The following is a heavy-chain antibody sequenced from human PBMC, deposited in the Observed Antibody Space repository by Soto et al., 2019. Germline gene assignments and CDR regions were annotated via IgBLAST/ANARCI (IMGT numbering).Heavy chain of an antibody. J-gene: IGHJ4*02. CDR3: ARAAGSCSNGVCPVYYFDY. CDR2: IKQDGSEK. CDR1: GFTFSTYW. V-gene: IGHV3-7*01. D-gene: IGHD2-8*01. Sequence: PGGSLRLSCAASGFTFSTYWMNWVRQAPGKGLEWVANIKQDGSEKYYVDSVKGRFTISRDNAKNSLYLQMNSLRAEDTAVYYCARAAGSCSNGVCPVYYFDYWGQGTLVTVS.